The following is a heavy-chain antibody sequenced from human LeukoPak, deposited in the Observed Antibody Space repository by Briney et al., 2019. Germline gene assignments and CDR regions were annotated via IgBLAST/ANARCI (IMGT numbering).Heavy chain of an antibody. Sequence: ASVKVSCKASGGTFSTYAITWVRQAPGQGLEWMGRVIPFLGVAIYAQKFQGRVTITADKSTNTAYMELSSLRSDDTAVYYCARQNGYNPDYWGPGTLVTVAS. CDR3: ARQNGYNPDY. D-gene: IGHD5-24*01. J-gene: IGHJ4*02. CDR1: GGTFSTYA. V-gene: IGHV1-69*04. CDR2: VIPFLGVA.